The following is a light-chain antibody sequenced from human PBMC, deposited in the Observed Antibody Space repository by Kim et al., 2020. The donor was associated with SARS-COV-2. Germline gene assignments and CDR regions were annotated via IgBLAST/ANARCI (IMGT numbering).Light chain of an antibody. J-gene: IGKJ2*01. CDR3: QQANSFPYT. V-gene: IGKV1-12*02. CDR2: GAS. CDR1: QDIASW. Sequence: SASVGDRVTITCRASQDIASWLAWYQQRPGKAPKLLIYGASILQNGVPSRFSGSGSGTDFALTISSLHPEDFATYYCQQANSFPYTFGQGTKLEIK.